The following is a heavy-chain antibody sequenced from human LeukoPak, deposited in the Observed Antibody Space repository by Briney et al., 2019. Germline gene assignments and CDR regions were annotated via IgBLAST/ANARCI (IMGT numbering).Heavy chain of an antibody. CDR3: AKDFGSYYYDSSCYYSYFFDY. Sequence: GGSLRLSCAASGFTFDDYAMHWVRQAPGKGLEWVSGISWNSDSAGYADSVKGRFTISRDNAKNSLYLQMNSLRAEDTALYYCAKDFGSYYYDSSCYYSYFFDYWGQGTLVTVSS. J-gene: IGHJ4*02. CDR1: GFTFDDYA. V-gene: IGHV3-9*01. D-gene: IGHD3-22*01. CDR2: ISWNSDSA.